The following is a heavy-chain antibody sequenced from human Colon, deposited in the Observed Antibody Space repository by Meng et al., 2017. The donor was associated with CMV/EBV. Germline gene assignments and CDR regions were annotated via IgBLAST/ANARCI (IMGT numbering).Heavy chain of an antibody. D-gene: IGHD3-3*01. CDR3: ARDALFGVADY. CDR1: DTSISSSDR. Sequence: SVVSDTSISSSDRCTWGRQPAGKGRVCIGESQHTGSSNHSPSLKRRVTISVDKSNNHFSLRLASVTAADSAVYFCARDALFGVADYWGQGTLVTVSS. CDR2: SQHTGSS. J-gene: IGHJ4*02. V-gene: IGHV4-4*01.